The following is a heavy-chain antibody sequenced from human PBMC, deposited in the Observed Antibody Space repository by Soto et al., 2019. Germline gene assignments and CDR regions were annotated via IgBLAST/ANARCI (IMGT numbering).Heavy chain of an antibody. CDR2: ISSGSSTI. Sequence: EVQLVESGGGLVQPGGSLRLSCAASGFTFSTYSMNWVRQAPGKGLEWVSYISSGSSTIYYADSVKGRFAISRDNAKNPLLPAMNRLKAEDQGGYYCGGAIVVGGGEEFWGQGTLGTVPS. CDR1: GFTFSTYS. J-gene: IGHJ4*02. D-gene: IGHD2-15*01. V-gene: IGHV3-48*01. CDR3: GGAIVVGGGEEF.